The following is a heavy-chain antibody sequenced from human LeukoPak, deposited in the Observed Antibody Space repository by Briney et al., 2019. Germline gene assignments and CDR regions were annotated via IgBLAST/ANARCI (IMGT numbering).Heavy chain of an antibody. Sequence: ASVKVSCKASGYTFTGYYMHWVRQAPGQGLEWMGWINLNSGGTKYAQKFQGWVTMTRDTSISTAYMEVSRLRSDDTAVYYCARDCSTVTTPYFDYWGQGTPVTVPS. CDR1: GYTFTGYY. CDR2: INLNSGGT. D-gene: IGHD4-17*01. CDR3: ARDCSTVTTPYFDY. V-gene: IGHV1-2*04. J-gene: IGHJ4*02.